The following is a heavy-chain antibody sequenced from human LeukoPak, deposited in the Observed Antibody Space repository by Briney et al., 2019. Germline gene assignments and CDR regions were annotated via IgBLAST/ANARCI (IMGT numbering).Heavy chain of an antibody. D-gene: IGHD2-15*01. CDR1: GGSISSYY. Sequence: SETLSLTCTVSGGSISSYYWSWIRQPPGKGLEWIGYIYYSGSTNYNPSLKSRVTILLDTSKNQFSLNLNSVTAADTAVYYCARGGGWLLLSVWGKGTTVTVSS. J-gene: IGHJ6*04. V-gene: IGHV4-59*12. CDR3: ARGGGWLLLSV. CDR2: IYYSGST.